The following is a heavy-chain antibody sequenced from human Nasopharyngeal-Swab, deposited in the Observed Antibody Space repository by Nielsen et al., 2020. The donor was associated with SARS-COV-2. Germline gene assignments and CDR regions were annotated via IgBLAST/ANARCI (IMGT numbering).Heavy chain of an antibody. Sequence: SETLSLACTVSGGSISSYYWSWIRQPPGKGLEWIGYIYYSGSTNYNPSLKSRVTISVDTSKNQFSLKLSSVTAADTAVYYCARENVWGPSADAYYGMDVWCQGTTVTVSS. CDR3: ARENVWGPSADAYYGMDV. J-gene: IGHJ6*02. D-gene: IGHD7-27*01. CDR2: IYYSGST. CDR1: GGSISSYY. V-gene: IGHV4-59*01.